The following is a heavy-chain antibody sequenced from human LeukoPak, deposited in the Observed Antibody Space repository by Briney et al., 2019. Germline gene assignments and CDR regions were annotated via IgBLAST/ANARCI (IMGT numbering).Heavy chain of an antibody. D-gene: IGHD2-15*01. V-gene: IGHV4-34*01. CDR2: IKHSGST. J-gene: IGHJ4*02. CDR3: ARGHPVVAATHWDY. Sequence: KPSETLSLTCAVYGGSFSGYYWSWIRQPPGKGLEWIGEIKHSGSTNYNPSLKSRVTISVDTSKNQFSLKLSSVTAADTAVYYCARGHPVVAATHWDYWGQGTLVTVSS. CDR1: GGSFSGYY.